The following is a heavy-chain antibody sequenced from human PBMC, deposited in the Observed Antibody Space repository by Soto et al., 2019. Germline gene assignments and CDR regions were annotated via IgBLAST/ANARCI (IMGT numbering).Heavy chain of an antibody. CDR2: ISYDGSNK. J-gene: IGHJ4*02. V-gene: IGHV3-30-3*01. Sequence: QVQLVESGGGVVQPGRSLRLSCAASGFTFSSYAMHWVRQAPGKGLEWVAVISYDGSNKYYADSVKGRFTISRDNSKNTLYLQMNSLRAEDTAVYYCARSYGGNSVDYWGQGTLVTVSS. D-gene: IGHD4-17*01. CDR3: ARSYGGNSVDY. CDR1: GFTFSSYA.